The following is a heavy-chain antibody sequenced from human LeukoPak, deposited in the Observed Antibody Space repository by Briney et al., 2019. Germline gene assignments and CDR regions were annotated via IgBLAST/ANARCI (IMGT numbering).Heavy chain of an antibody. Sequence: ASVKVSCKVSGYTLTELSMHWVRQAPGKGLEWMGGFDPEDGETIYAQKFQGRATMTEDTSTDTAYMELSSLRSEDTAVYYCATKPTYYYDSSGYYYSDYWGQGTLVTVSS. J-gene: IGHJ4*02. CDR1: GYTLTELS. V-gene: IGHV1-24*01. CDR3: ATKPTYYYDSSGYYYSDY. CDR2: FDPEDGET. D-gene: IGHD3-22*01.